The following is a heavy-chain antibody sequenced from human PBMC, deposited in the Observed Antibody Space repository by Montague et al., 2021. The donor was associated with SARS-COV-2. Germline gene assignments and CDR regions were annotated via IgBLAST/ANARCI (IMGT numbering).Heavy chain of an antibody. D-gene: IGHD4-17*01. CDR1: GDFVSSSDHY. Sequence: SETLSLTCTVSGDFVSSSDHYWGWIRQPPGKGLEWLGIVYYSGYTYYNPSFKGRVTISIDASKNQFSLKLNSLTATDTAIYHCARRRLREDYFDFWGQGTLLTVSS. V-gene: IGHV4-39*01. CDR2: VYYSGYT. J-gene: IGHJ4*02. CDR3: ARRRLREDYFDF.